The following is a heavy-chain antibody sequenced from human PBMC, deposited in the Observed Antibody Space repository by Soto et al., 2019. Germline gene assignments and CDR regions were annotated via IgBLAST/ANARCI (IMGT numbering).Heavy chain of an antibody. J-gene: IGHJ4*02. CDR3: ARVGYSSGWYYFDY. D-gene: IGHD6-19*01. Sequence: GGSLRLSCAASGFTFSSYWMHWVRQAPGKGLVWVSRINSDGSSTSYADSVKGRFTISRDNAKNTLYLQMNSLRAEDTAVYYCARVGYSSGWYYFDYWGQGTLVTVSS. CDR2: INSDGSST. V-gene: IGHV3-74*01. CDR1: GFTFSSYW.